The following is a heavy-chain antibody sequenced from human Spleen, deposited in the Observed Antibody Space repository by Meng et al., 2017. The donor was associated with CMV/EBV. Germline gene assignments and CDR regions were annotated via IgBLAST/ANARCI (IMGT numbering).Heavy chain of an antibody. CDR1: GGTISSYY. CDR3: ARKPLGYCSSTSCYISWFDP. J-gene: IGHJ5*02. CDR2: MYYSGRT. Sequence: SETLSLTCTVSGGTISSYYWSWIRQPPGKGLEWIGYMYYSGRTTYNPSLKSRVTISVDTSKNQFSLKLSPVTAADTSVYYCARKPLGYCSSTSCYISWFDPWGQGTLVTVSS. D-gene: IGHD2-2*02. V-gene: IGHV4-59*12.